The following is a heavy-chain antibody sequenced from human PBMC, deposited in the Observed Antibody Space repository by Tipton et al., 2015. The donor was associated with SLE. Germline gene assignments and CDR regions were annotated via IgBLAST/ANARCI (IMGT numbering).Heavy chain of an antibody. J-gene: IGHJ6*02. V-gene: IGHV4-59*08. CDR2: IYYSGST. D-gene: IGHD3-3*01. Sequence: TLSLTCSVSGGSISSYYWSWIRQPPGKGLEWIGYIYYSGSTNYNPSLKSRVTISVDTSKNQFSLKLSSVTAADTAVYYCARHYRNEWLFYGLGVWGQGTTVTVSS. CDR1: GGSISSYY. CDR3: ARHYRNEWLFYGLGV.